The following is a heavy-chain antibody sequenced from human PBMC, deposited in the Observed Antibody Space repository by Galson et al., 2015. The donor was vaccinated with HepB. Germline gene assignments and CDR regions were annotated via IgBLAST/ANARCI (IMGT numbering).Heavy chain of an antibody. CDR2: IGTAGDT. CDR3: ARASTEQGYFDL. J-gene: IGHJ2*01. Sequence: SLRLSCAASGFTFSSYDMHWVRQATGKGLEWVSAIGTAGDTYYPGSVKGRFTISRENAKNSLYLQMNSLRAGDTAVYYCARASTEQGYFDLWGRGTLVTVSS. V-gene: IGHV3-13*01. D-gene: IGHD1-26*01. CDR1: GFTFSSYD.